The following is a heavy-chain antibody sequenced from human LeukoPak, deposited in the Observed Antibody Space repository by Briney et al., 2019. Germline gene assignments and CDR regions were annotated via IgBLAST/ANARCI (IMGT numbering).Heavy chain of an antibody. CDR1: GTALTTSNC. CDR3: ARELTPPPSDAFHI. D-gene: IGHD1-14*01. CDR2: FFPGGIT. J-gene: IGHJ3*02. Sequence: SETLFLTCAVSGTALTTSNCWSWVRQPPRKQSAWIGEFFPGGITNYNPSLKSRLPISTHLSKTQLSLTLPSVPAAATSVHFFARELTPPPSDAFHIWGQGVMVTVSS. V-gene: IGHV4-4*02.